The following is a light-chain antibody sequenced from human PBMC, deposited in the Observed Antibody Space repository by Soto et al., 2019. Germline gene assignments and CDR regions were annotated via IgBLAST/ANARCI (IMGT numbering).Light chain of an antibody. Sequence: ELVLTQSPGTLSLSPGERATLSCRASQSVSSSFLAWYQQKPGQAPRLLIYGASSRATGIPDRFSGSGSGTDFTLTISRLETEDFAVYFCQQYDISPITFGQGTRLGIK. CDR2: GAS. J-gene: IGKJ5*01. CDR1: QSVSSSF. V-gene: IGKV3-20*01. CDR3: QQYDISPIT.